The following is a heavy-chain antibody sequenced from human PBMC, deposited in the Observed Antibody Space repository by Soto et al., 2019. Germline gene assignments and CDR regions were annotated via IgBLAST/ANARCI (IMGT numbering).Heavy chain of an antibody. CDR3: ARVGSSRLEP. J-gene: IGHJ5*02. CDR1: VRTFSSYA. V-gene: IGHV1-69*01. CDR2: IIPIFGTA. Sequence: PVQVSRPASVRTFSSYAISWVRQAPGQGLEWMGGIIPIFGTANYAQKFQGRVTITADESTSTAYMELSSLRSEDTAVYYCARVGSSRLEPWGQGNRVTVS. D-gene: IGHD6-6*01.